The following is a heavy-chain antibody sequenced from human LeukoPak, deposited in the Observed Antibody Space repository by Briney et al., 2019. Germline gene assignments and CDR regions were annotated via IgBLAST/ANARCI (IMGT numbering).Heavy chain of an antibody. Sequence: ASVKVSCKASGYTFTSYPISWVRQAPGQGLEWRGRITTYNGNTNYAQKLQGRVTMTTDTSTSTAYMDLRGLRSDDTAVYYCARGYDYGDYVGDFDYWGQGTLVTVSS. CDR2: ITTYNGNT. D-gene: IGHD4-17*01. CDR1: GYTFTSYP. CDR3: ARGYDYGDYVGDFDY. V-gene: IGHV1-18*01. J-gene: IGHJ4*02.